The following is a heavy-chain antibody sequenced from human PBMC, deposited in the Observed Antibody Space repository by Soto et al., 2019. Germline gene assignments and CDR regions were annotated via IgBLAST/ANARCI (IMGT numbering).Heavy chain of an antibody. Sequence: ASVNVSCKSSGYTFISSYITWVRQAPGQGLEWMGWISAYNGNTNVPQNLQGRVILTTDTSTDTAYMELRSLRSDDTAMYYCARVRSPGHPPYNWFDPWGQGTLVTVSS. V-gene: IGHV1-18*04. CDR3: ARVRSPGHPPYNWFDP. CDR2: ISAYNGNT. CDR1: GYTFISSY. J-gene: IGHJ5*02.